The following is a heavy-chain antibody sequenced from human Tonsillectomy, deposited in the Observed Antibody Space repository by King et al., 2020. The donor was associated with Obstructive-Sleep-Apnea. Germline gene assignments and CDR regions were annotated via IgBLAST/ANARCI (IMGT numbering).Heavy chain of an antibody. V-gene: IGHV3-21*01. J-gene: IGHJ5*02. CDR3: ASSHSSGSFRWFDP. CDR1: GFTFSSYS. CDR2: ISSSIRYI. D-gene: IGHD6-19*01. Sequence: QLVQSGGGLVKPGGSLRLSCAASGFTFSSYSMNWVRQAPGKGLEWVSFISSSIRYIYYTDSVKGRFTISSDHAANSLYLQMNSLRAEDTAVYYCASSHSSGSFRWFDPWGQGTLVTVSS.